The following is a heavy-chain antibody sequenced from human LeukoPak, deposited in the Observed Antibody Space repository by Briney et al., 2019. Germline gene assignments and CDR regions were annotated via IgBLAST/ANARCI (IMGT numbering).Heavy chain of an antibody. Sequence: TSSETLSLTCTASGGSISSYYWSWIRQPAGKGLEWVGRIYSSGSTNYNPSLKSRVTMSVDTSKNQFSLKLSSVTAADTAVYYCARGSNSLDYWGQGTLVSVSS. CDR2: IYSSGST. D-gene: IGHD2/OR15-2a*01. CDR1: GGSISSYY. V-gene: IGHV4-4*07. CDR3: ARGSNSLDY. J-gene: IGHJ4*02.